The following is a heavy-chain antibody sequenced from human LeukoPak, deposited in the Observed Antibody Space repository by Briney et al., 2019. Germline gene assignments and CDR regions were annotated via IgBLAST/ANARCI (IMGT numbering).Heavy chain of an antibody. CDR1: GFTFSSYA. V-gene: IGHV3-23*01. CDR3: AKSTGRITMIVVVIRGGRIDALDI. D-gene: IGHD3-22*01. J-gene: IGHJ3*02. Sequence: GGCLRLSCAASGFTFSSYAMSWVRQDPGKGLEWVSAISGSGGSTFYTDSVEGQFTISRDNSKNTLYLQMNSLRAEDTAVYYCAKSTGRITMIVVVIRGGRIDALDIWGQGTMVTVSS. CDR2: ISGSGGST.